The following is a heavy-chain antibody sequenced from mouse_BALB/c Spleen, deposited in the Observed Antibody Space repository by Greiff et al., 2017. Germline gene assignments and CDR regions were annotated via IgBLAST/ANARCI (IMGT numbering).Heavy chain of an antibody. Sequence: DVMLVESGGGLVQPGGSLKLSCAASGFTFSSYTMSWVRQTPEKRLEWVAYISNGGGSTYYPDTVKGRFTISRDNAKNTLYLQMSSLKSEDTAMYYCARYDYDGYAMDYWGQGTSVTVSS. CDR1: GFTFSSYT. CDR3: ARYDYDGYAMDY. J-gene: IGHJ4*01. V-gene: IGHV5-12-2*01. CDR2: ISNGGGST. D-gene: IGHD2-4*01.